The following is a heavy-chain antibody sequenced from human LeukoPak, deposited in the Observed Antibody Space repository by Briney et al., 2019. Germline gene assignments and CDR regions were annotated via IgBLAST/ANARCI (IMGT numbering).Heavy chain of an antibody. CDR1: GGSISSSNW. CDR2: IYHSGST. J-gene: IGHJ4*02. V-gene: IGHV4-4*02. CDR3: ARGPRYSGYDWGIDY. D-gene: IGHD5-12*01. Sequence: PSETLSLTCAVSGGSISSSNWWSWVRQPPGKGLEWIGEIYHSGSTNYNPSLKSRVTISVDKSKNQFSLKLSSVTAADTAVYYCARGPRYSGYDWGIDYWGQGTLVTVSS.